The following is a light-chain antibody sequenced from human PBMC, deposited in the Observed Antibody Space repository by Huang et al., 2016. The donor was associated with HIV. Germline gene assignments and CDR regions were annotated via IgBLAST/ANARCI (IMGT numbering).Light chain of an antibody. CDR1: QSVRSN. CDR3: QQYDNWPLT. V-gene: IGKV3-15*01. CDR2: GAS. J-gene: IGKJ1*01. Sequence: EIVMTQSPATLSVSPGERATLSCRASQSVRSNLAWYQQKPGKAPRLLIYGASTRATGIPARFSGSGSGTDFTLTISSLLSEDFAVYYCQQYDNWPLTFGQGTKVEIK.